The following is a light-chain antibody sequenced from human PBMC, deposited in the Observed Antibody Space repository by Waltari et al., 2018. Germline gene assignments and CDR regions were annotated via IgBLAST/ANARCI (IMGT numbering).Light chain of an antibody. CDR3: CSYAGDRNLYV. Sequence: QSALTQPASVSGSPGPSITFPFLGTSRDVGSYNLCSWFQPPPGKPPKLFIYTVNNRPSGVSPRFSGSKSGNTASLTISGLLAEDEADYYCCSYAGDRNLYVFGSGTKVTVL. V-gene: IGLV2-23*02. CDR1: SRDVGSYNL. CDR2: TVN. J-gene: IGLJ1*01.